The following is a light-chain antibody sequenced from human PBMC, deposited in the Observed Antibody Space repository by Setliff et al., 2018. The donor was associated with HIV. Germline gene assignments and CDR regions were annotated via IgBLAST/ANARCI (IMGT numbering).Light chain of an antibody. J-gene: IGLJ2*01. V-gene: IGLV2-23*02. Sequence: QSALTQPASVSESPGQSITISCTGSASNIGTYNLVSWYRQHPGKAPQLLIFEVSERPSGVSSRLSGSKSGNTASLTISGIQANDEGDYYCCSYAGGSPPVVFGGGTKVTVL. CDR1: ASNIGTYNL. CDR2: EVS. CDR3: CSYAGGSPPVV.